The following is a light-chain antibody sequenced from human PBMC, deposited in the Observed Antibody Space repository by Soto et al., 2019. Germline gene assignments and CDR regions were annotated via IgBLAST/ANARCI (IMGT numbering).Light chain of an antibody. Sequence: QSALRQPASVSGSPGHSITISCTGTNSDIGSHDFVSWYQHHPGKAPKLLIYEVTNRPSGVSHRFSGSKSLITASLTISGLQAEDESDYFCASFTNRNTLLFGGGTNVTVL. J-gene: IGLJ2*01. CDR3: ASFTNRNTLL. V-gene: IGLV2-14*01. CDR1: NSDIGSHDF. CDR2: EVT.